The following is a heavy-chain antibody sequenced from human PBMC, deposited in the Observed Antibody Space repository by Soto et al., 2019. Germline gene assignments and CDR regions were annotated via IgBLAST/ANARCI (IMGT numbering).Heavy chain of an antibody. V-gene: IGHV3-33*01. CDR2: IWYDGGNK. Sequence: QVQLVESGGGVVQPGRSLRLYCEASGFSFNTFAMHWVRQAPGKGLEWVAVIWYDGGNKFYADSVKGRFTISRDNTNKMVYLQMDGLRGVDTAMYYCARANSDALWINRWFDSWGQGTLVTVSS. CDR1: GFSFNTFA. J-gene: IGHJ5*01. D-gene: IGHD2-2*03. CDR3: ARANSDALWINRWFDS.